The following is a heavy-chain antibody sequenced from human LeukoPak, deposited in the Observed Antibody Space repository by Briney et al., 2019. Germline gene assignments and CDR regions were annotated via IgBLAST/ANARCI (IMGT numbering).Heavy chain of an antibody. D-gene: IGHD5-24*01. Sequence: TSETLSLTCTVSGYSISSGYYWGWIRQPPGKGLEWIGSIYHSGSTYYNPSLKSRVTISVDTSKNQFSLKLSSVTAADTAVYYCARIPLRRDGYNYASRRSNYFDYWGQGTLVTVSS. J-gene: IGHJ4*02. CDR3: ARIPLRRDGYNYASRRSNYFDY. CDR2: IYHSGST. V-gene: IGHV4-38-2*02. CDR1: GYSISSGYY.